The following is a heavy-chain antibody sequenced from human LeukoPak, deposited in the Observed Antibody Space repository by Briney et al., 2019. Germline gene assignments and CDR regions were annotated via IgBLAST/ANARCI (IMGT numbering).Heavy chain of an antibody. CDR1: GYTFTRYY. D-gene: IGHD6-13*01. J-gene: IGHJ4*02. V-gene: IGHV1-2*02. CDR2: INPNSGGT. Sequence: SVKVSCKASGYTFTRYYMHWVRQAPGPRREWLGWINPNSGGTNYAQKFQGRVTMTRDTSISTAYMELSRLRSDDTAVYYCARGESIAADKDYFDYWGQGTLVTVSS. CDR3: ARGESIAADKDYFDY.